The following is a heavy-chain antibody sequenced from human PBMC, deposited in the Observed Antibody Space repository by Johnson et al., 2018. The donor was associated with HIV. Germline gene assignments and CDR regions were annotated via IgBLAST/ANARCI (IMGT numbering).Heavy chain of an antibody. J-gene: IGHJ3*02. D-gene: IGHD2/OR15-2a*01. Sequence: QVQLVESGGGVLRPGGSLRLSCEGFGFIFADYGLSWVRQAPGKGLEWVATISYDGSNKYHTDSVKGRFTISRDNSRNTLYLQMNSLKTEDTAVYYCTTEVYRMTAFDIWGQGTMVTVSS. CDR2: ISYDGSNK. CDR3: TTEVYRMTAFDI. V-gene: IGHV3-30*03. CDR1: GFIFADYG.